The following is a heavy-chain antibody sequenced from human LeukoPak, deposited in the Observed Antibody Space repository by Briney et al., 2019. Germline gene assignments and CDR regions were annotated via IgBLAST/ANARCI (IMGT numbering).Heavy chain of an antibody. CDR1: GFTFSSYW. V-gene: IGHV3-74*01. CDR2: INSDGSST. Sequence: GGSLRLSCAASGFTFSSYWMHWVRQAPGKGLVWVSRINSDGSSTSYADSVKGRFTISRDKAKNTLYLQMNSLRAEATAVYYCARDDILLTSYSSSWYGRDYWGQGTLVTVSS. J-gene: IGHJ4*02. CDR3: ARDDILLTSYSSSWYGRDY. D-gene: IGHD6-13*01.